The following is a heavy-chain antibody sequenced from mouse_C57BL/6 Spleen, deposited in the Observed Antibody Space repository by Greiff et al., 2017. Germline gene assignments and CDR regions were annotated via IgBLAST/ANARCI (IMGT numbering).Heavy chain of an antibody. D-gene: IGHD2-1*01. J-gene: IGHJ4*01. CDR2: IYPGSGST. CDR3: ARRTIYYGNYEAMDY. Sequence: QVQLQQPGAELVQPGASVKMSCQASGYTFTSYWITWVKQRPGQGLEWIGDIYPGSGSTNYNEKFKSKATLTVDTSSSTAYMQLSSLTSEDSAVYYCARRTIYYGNYEAMDYWGQGTSVTVSS. V-gene: IGHV1-55*01. CDR1: GYTFTSYW.